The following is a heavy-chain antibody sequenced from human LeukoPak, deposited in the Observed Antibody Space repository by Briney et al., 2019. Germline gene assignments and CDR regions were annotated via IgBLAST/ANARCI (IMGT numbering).Heavy chain of an antibody. CDR1: GYTFTSYG. CDR2: ISAYNGNT. V-gene: IGHV1-18*01. D-gene: IGHD6-13*01. CDR3: ARVTSSSWLYYYYYMDV. Sequence: ASVKVSCKASGYTFTSYGISWVRQAPGQGLEWMGWISAYNGNTSYAQKLQGRVTMTTDTSTSTAYMELRSLRSDDTAVYYCARVTSSSWLYYYYYMDVWGKGTTVTISS. J-gene: IGHJ6*03.